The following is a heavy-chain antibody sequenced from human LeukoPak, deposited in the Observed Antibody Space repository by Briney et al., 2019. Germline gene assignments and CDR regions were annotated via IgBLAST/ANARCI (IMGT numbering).Heavy chain of an antibody. CDR2: IYYSGST. V-gene: IGHV4-59*01. J-gene: IGHJ4*02. CDR3: ARASPNLGYCSGGSCYAFDY. D-gene: IGHD2-15*01. CDR1: GGSISSYY. Sequence: PSETLSLTCTVSGGSISSYYWSWIRQPPGKGLEWIGYIYYSGSTNYNPSLKSRVTISVDTSKNQFSLKLSSVTAADTAVYYCARASPNLGYCSGGSCYAFDYWGQGTLVTVSS.